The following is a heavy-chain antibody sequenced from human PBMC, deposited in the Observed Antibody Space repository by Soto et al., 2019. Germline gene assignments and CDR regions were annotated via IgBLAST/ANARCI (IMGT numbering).Heavy chain of an antibody. CDR2: VHHSWGS. CDR3: ARQGFGPLHGLVDV. V-gene: IGHV4-59*08. D-gene: IGHD3-10*01. CDR1: GGSISSYY. J-gene: IGHJ6*02. Sequence: QVQLQESGPGLVKPSETLSLSCTVSGGSISSYYWSWFRQSPGKRMEWIGYVHHSWGSSYNPSLQSRVAISLDTSKSQFSLKVTSVTATDTAVYYCARQGFGPLHGLVDVWGQGTKVTLSS.